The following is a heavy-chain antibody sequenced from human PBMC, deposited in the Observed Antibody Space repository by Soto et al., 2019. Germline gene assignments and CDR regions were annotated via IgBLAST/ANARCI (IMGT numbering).Heavy chain of an antibody. CDR2: IISSTITI. J-gene: IGHJ4*02. Sequence: GGSLRLSCAASGFPFSGFEMIWVRRATGKGLEWLSYIISSTITIFYAAAVRGRFTISRDEPKRSLYLQMTSLRPEETAVYYCERVGRGSGSYFLDNGGQGTQVTAAS. CDR1: GFPFSGFE. V-gene: IGHV3-48*03. CDR3: ERVGRGSGSYFLDN. D-gene: IGHD3-10*01.